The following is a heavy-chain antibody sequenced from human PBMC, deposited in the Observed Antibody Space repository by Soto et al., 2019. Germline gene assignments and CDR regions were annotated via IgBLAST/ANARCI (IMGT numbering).Heavy chain of an antibody. CDR1: GASTVSHYH. D-gene: IGHD1-26*01. CDR3: ALALGPTTGLDY. J-gene: IGHJ4*02. CDR2: IFNSGTT. V-gene: IGHV4-31*02. Sequence: PSETLSLTCSVSGASTVSHYHWTWIRQPPGKGLEWMGYIFNSGTTFYNPSLTSRLSISMDTPGNHFSLELRSVTAADTAVYYCALALGPTTGLDYWGQGTLVTVSS.